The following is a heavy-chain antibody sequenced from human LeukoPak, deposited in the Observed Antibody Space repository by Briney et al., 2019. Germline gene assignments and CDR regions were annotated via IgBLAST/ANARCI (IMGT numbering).Heavy chain of an antibody. Sequence: GGSLRLSCAASGFTFSSYGMHWVRQAPGKGLVWVSRINSDGSSTSYADSVKGRFTISRDNAKNTLYLQMNSLRAEDTAVYYCASYTYYYDSSGYYHDYWGQGTLVTVSS. CDR2: INSDGSST. J-gene: IGHJ4*02. D-gene: IGHD3-22*01. CDR3: ASYTYYYDSSGYYHDY. CDR1: GFTFSSYG. V-gene: IGHV3-74*01.